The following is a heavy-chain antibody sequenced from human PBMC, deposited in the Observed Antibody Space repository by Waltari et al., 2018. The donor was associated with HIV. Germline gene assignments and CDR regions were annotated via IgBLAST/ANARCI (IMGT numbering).Heavy chain of an antibody. Sequence: QSGTPVVKPRTDVTVACRVSGYQFTGYYLHWVKKAASKSFEWMGRIDPETGETVYGDQFQTRVTISVESSLKTSFLKVRNLTTDDSAEYSCLSDVGFWGQGSQVIV. CDR2: IDPETGET. V-gene: IGHV1-69-2*01. CDR1: GYQFTGYY. D-gene: IGHD2-2*03. J-gene: IGHJ4*02. CDR3: LSDVGF.